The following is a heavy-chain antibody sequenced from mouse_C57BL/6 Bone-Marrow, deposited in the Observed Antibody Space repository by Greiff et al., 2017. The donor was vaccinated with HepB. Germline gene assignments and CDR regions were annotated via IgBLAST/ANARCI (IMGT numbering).Heavy chain of an antibody. Sequence: QVQLQQSGPELVKPGASVKISCKASGYAFSSSWMNWVKQRPGKGLEWIGRIYPGDGDTNYNGKFKGKATLTADKSSSTAYMQLSSLTSEDSAVYVCARPIYDGYPYAMDDWGQGTSVTVSS. V-gene: IGHV1-82*01. CDR1: GYAFSSSW. D-gene: IGHD2-3*01. CDR2: IYPGDGDT. J-gene: IGHJ4*01. CDR3: ARPIYDGYPYAMDD.